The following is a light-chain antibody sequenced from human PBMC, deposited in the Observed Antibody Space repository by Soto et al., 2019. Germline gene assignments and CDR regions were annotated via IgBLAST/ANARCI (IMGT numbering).Light chain of an antibody. CDR1: SSNIGNND. Sequence: QSVLTQPPSVSAAPGQTVTISCSGSSSNIGNNDVSWYQQLPGTAPKLLIYDNNKRPSGIPDRFSGSKSGTSATLGITGLQTGDEADYHCGTWDSSLSAVVFGGGTKLTVL. V-gene: IGLV1-51*01. CDR3: GTWDSSLSAVV. CDR2: DNN. J-gene: IGLJ2*01.